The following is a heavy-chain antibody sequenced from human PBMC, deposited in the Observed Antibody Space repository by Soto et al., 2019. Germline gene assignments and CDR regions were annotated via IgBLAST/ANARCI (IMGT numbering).Heavy chain of an antibody. J-gene: IGHJ4*02. D-gene: IGHD3-16*01. CDR1: GYTFTIYY. CDR2: INPSGGST. V-gene: IGHV1-46*01. CDR3: ALGVGSPDSQL. Sequence: GASVKVSCKASGYTFTIYYMHWVLQAPGQGLEWMGIINPSGGSTSYAQKFQGRVTMTRDTSTSTVYMELSSLRSEDTAVYYCALGVGSPDSQLWGQGTLVTVSS.